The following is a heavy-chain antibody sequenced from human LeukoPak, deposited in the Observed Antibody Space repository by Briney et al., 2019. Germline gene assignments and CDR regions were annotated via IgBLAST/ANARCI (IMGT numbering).Heavy chain of an antibody. CDR3: ARGAFNL. V-gene: IGHV4-61*02. Sequence: PSQTLSLTCTVSGGSISSGSYYWSWIRQPAGKGLEWIGRVYASGITNYNPSLKSRVTISMDTSKNQFSLNLTSVTAADTAVYYCARGAFNLWGRGTLVTVSS. J-gene: IGHJ2*01. CDR2: VYASGIT. CDR1: GGSISSGSYY.